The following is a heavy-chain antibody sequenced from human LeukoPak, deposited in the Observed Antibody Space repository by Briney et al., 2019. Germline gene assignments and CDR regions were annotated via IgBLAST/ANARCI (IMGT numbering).Heavy chain of an antibody. CDR1: GGSISSYY. CDR3: ASRTGGYSSRYNWFDP. D-gene: IGHD6-13*01. CDR2: IYYSGST. V-gene: IGHV4-59*01. J-gene: IGHJ5*02. Sequence: SETLSLTCTVSGGSISSYYWSWIRQPPGKGLEWIGYIYYSGSTNYNPSLKSRVTISVDMSKNQFSLKLSSVTAADTAVYYCASRTGGYSSRYNWFDPWGQGTLVTVSS.